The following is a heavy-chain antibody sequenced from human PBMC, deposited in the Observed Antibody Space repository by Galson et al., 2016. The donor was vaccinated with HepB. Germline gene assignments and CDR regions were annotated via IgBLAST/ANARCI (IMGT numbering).Heavy chain of an antibody. CDR1: GFTFSQYG. D-gene: IGHD6-19*01. J-gene: IGHJ4*02. CDR2: IAYDGSIK. V-gene: IGHV3-30*03. CDR3: AREFFERAGPNYFDY. Sequence: SLRLSCAASGFTFSQYGIHWVRQAPGKGLEWVAVIAYDGSIKHYADSVKGRFTVSRDNSRNTLDLQVDSLRAEDTAVYYCAREFFERAGPNYFDYWGQGALVTVSS.